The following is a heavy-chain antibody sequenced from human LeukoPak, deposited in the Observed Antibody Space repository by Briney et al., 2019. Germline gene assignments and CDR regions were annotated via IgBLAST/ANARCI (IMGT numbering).Heavy chain of an antibody. CDR3: AKGAKRLGYCSGGTCYSNYDYYYMDV. D-gene: IGHD2-15*01. J-gene: IGHJ6*03. CDR1: EFAFSRYW. CDR2: IRYDGSKK. V-gene: IGHV3-30*02. Sequence: GGSLRLSCAASEFAFSRYWMSWVRQAPGKGLEWVAFIRYDGSKKYYADSMKGRFTISRDNSKNTLYLQMNSLRAEDTAVYYCAKGAKRLGYCSGGTCYSNYDYYYMDVWGKGTTVTISS.